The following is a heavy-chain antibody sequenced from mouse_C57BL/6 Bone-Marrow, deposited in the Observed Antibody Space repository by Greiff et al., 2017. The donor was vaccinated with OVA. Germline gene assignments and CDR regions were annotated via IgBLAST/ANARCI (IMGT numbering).Heavy chain of an antibody. D-gene: IGHD2-4*01. CDR2: INPNNGGT. CDR3: ARPLYYDYDDYYAMDY. J-gene: IGHJ4*01. CDR1: GYTFTDYY. Sequence: VQLQQSGPELVKPGASVKISCKASGYTFTDYYMNWVKQSHGKSLEWIGDINPNNGGTSYNQKFKGKATLTVDKSSSTAYMELRSLTSEDSAVYYCARPLYYDYDDYYAMDYWGQGTSVTVSS. V-gene: IGHV1-26*01.